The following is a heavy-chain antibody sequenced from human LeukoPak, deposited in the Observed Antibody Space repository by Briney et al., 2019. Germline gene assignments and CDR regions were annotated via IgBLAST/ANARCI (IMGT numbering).Heavy chain of an antibody. CDR2: INPSGGST. Sequence: ASVKVSCKASGYTFTGYYMHWVRQAPGQGLEWMGIINPSGGSTSYAQKFQGRVTMTRDMSTSTVHMELSSLRSEDTAVYYCASYSGSYYPYYYYYYMDVWGKGTTVTVSS. CDR3: ASYSGSYYPYYYYYYMDV. V-gene: IGHV1-46*01. J-gene: IGHJ6*03. D-gene: IGHD1-26*01. CDR1: GYTFTGYY.